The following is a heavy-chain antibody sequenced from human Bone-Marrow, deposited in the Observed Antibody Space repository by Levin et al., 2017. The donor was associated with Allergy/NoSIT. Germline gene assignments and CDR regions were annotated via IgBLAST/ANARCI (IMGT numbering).Heavy chain of an antibody. D-gene: IGHD1-1*01. V-gene: IGHV4-39*01. CDR3: ATSAANWNDGAFDH. CDR1: GGSIRSSSYY. Sequence: SETLSLTCTVSGGSIRSSSYYWGWIRQPPGTGLEWIGTIYSSGGTYYNPSLKSRVSSSVDTSKNQISLKMNSVTAADTSVYYCATSAANWNDGAFDHWGQGTLVTVSS. CDR2: IYSSGGT. J-gene: IGHJ4*02.